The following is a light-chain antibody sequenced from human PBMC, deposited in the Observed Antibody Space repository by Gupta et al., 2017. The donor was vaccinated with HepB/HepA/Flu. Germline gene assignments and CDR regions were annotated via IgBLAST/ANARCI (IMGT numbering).Light chain of an antibody. CDR2: WAS. CDR3: QQYYSTPLT. J-gene: IGKJ3*01. Sequence: DIVMTQSPASLAVSLGERAPINCKSSQSVLYSSNNKNYLAWYQQKPGQPPKLLIYWASTRESGVPDRFSGSGSGTDFTLTISSLQAEDVAVYYCQQYYSTPLTFGPGTKVEIK. V-gene: IGKV4-1*01. CDR1: QSVLYSSNNKNY.